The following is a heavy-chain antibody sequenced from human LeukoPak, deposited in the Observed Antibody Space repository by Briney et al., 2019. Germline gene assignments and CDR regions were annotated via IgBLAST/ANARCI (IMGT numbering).Heavy chain of an antibody. CDR2: INPSGGST. Sequence: GASVKVSCKASGYTSTSYYMHWVRQAPGQGLEWMGIINPSGGSTSYAQKFQGRVTMTRDTSTSTVYMELSSLRSEDTAVYYCAREPPGYAFDIWGQGTMVTVSS. CDR3: AREPPGYAFDI. J-gene: IGHJ3*02. CDR1: GYTSTSYY. V-gene: IGHV1-46*03. D-gene: IGHD3-10*01.